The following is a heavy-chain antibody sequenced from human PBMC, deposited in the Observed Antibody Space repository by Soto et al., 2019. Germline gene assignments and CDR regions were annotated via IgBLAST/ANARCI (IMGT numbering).Heavy chain of an antibody. CDR3: TSFYGDYDGFLIPDWFDP. D-gene: IGHD4-17*01. V-gene: IGHV3-73*01. CDR2: IRSKANSYAT. Sequence: GGSLRLSCAASGFTFSGSAMHWVRQASGKGLEWVGRIRSKANSYATAYAASVKGRFTISRDDSKNTAYLQMNSLKTEDTAVYYCTSFYGDYDGFLIPDWFDPWGQGTLVTV. J-gene: IGHJ5*02. CDR1: GFTFSGSA.